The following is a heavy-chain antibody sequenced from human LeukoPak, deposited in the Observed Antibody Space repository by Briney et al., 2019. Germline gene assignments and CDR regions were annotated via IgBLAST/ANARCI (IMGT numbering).Heavy chain of an antibody. CDR3: AKDRESSSWYNWFDP. J-gene: IGHJ5*02. D-gene: IGHD6-13*01. Sequence: PGGSLRLSCEASGFTFTSYGMSWFRQAPGKGLEWVSSVTYSGGNTYYADSVKGRFTISRDNSKNTLYLQMNSLRAEDTAVYYCAKDRESSSWYNWFDPWGQGTLVTVSS. CDR2: VTYSGGNT. CDR1: GFTFTSYG. V-gene: IGHV3-23*01.